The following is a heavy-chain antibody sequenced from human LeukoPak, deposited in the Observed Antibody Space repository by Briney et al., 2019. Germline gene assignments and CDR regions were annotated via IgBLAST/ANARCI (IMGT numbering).Heavy chain of an antibody. CDR1: GFTFSSYG. CDR3: ARGGQLWFGEVDY. Sequence: PGGSLRLSCAASGFTFSSYGMHWVRQAPGKGLEWMAVIWYDGSNKYYADSVKGRFTISRDNSKNTLYLQMNSLRAEDTAVYYCARGGQLWFGEVDYWGQGTLVTVSS. V-gene: IGHV3-33*01. CDR2: IWYDGSNK. J-gene: IGHJ4*02. D-gene: IGHD3-10*01.